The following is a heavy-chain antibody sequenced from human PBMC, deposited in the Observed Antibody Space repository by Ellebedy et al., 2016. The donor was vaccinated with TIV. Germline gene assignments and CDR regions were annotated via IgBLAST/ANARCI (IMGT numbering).Heavy chain of an antibody. CDR3: ARGTTVATRGVNWFNP. V-gene: IGHV4-39*02. Sequence: SETLSLTXSVSGASISNSHHYWGWIRQSPGKGLEWIGSIYYGGTTYYNPSLKSRVSISVDMSKHHFSLRLTSVTAADTAVYFCARGTTVATRGVNWFNPWGQGTLVTVSS. D-gene: IGHD4-17*01. CDR1: GASISNSHHY. J-gene: IGHJ5*02. CDR2: IYYGGTT.